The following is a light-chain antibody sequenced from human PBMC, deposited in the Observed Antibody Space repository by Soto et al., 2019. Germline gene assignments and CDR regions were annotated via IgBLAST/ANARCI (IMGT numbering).Light chain of an antibody. Sequence: EIVMTQSPATLSVSPGERATLSCRASHSVSTNLAWYQQKPGQAPRLLIYGASTRATGIPARFSGSGSGTEFTRTISSLQSEDFAVYYWQQYNNWPLALTFGGGTKVEIK. CDR1: HSVSTN. CDR3: QQYNNWPLALT. V-gene: IGKV3-15*01. CDR2: GAS. J-gene: IGKJ4*01.